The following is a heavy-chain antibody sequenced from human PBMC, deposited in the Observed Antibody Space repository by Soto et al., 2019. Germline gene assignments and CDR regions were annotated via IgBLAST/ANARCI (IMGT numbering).Heavy chain of an antibody. Sequence: GGSLRLSCAASGFTFSTYGFHWVRQAPGEGLEWVSVISYDANNKYYADSVKGRFTISRDNSKNTLYLQMNSLRAEDTAVYYCAKGAWYLDYWGQGTLVTVSS. V-gene: IGHV3-30*18. J-gene: IGHJ4*02. CDR2: ISYDANNK. CDR3: AKGAWYLDY. CDR1: GFTFSTYG.